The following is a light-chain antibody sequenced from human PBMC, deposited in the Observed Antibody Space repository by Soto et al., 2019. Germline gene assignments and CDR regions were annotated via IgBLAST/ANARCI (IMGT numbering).Light chain of an antibody. Sequence: DIQMTPSPSSLSASVGDRVTITCQASQDISNYLNWYQQKPGKAPKLLIYDTSNLETGVPSRFSGSGSGTDFTFTISSLQPEDIATYYCQQYDNLLFTFGGGTKVDIK. V-gene: IGKV1-33*01. CDR3: QQYDNLLFT. CDR2: DTS. CDR1: QDISNY. J-gene: IGKJ4*01.